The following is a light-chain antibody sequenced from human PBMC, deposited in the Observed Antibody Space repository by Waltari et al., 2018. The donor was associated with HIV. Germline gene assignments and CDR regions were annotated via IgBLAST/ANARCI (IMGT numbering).Light chain of an antibody. Sequence: DIQMTQSPSTLSASVGDRVTITCRASQSISAWLAWYQQKPGKAPKLRIHKASSLQSGVPSRFSGSGSGTEFTLTISSLQPDDFATYYCQQYNSYSTFGQGTKLEIK. CDR1: QSISAW. CDR2: KAS. J-gene: IGKJ2*01. CDR3: QQYNSYST. V-gene: IGKV1-5*03.